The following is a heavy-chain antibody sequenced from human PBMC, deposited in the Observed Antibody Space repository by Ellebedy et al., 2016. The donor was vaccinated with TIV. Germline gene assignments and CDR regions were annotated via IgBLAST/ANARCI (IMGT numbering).Heavy chain of an antibody. CDR1: GYTFTSYG. CDR3: ARGVAGTGPLHFDY. D-gene: IGHD6-19*01. Sequence: ASVKVSXKASGYTFTSYGISWVRQAPGQGLEWMGWISAYNGNTNYAQKLQGRVTMTTDTSTSTAYMELRSLRSDDTAVYYCARGVAGTGPLHFDYWGQGTLVTVSS. CDR2: ISAYNGNT. V-gene: IGHV1-18*04. J-gene: IGHJ4*02.